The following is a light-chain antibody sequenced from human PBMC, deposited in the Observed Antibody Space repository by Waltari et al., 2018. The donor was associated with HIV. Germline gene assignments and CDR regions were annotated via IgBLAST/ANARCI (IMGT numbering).Light chain of an antibody. CDR3: QQYNNWPRT. CDR1: QSDSSN. CDR2: GAS. J-gene: IGKJ5*01. Sequence: EIAMTQSPATLSVSPGQRDTLSCRASQSDSSNLAWYQQKPGQAARLLIYGASTRATGTPARFSGSGSGKEFTLTISSLQSEDFAVYYCQQYNNWPRTFGQGTRLEIK. V-gene: IGKV3-15*01.